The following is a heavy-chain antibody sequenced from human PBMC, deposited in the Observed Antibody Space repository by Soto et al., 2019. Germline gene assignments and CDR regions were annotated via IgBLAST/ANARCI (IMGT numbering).Heavy chain of an antibody. CDR3: AVFRSSWFGDGRLDS. CDR1: GYSFTSYW. Sequence: GESLKISCKGSGYSFTSYWIGWVRQMPGKGLEWMGIIYPGDSDTRYSPSFQGQVTISADKSISTAYLQWSSLKASDTAIYYCAVFRSSWFGDGRLDSWGPGTLVTVSS. D-gene: IGHD6-13*01. CDR2: IYPGDSDT. J-gene: IGHJ4*02. V-gene: IGHV5-51*01.